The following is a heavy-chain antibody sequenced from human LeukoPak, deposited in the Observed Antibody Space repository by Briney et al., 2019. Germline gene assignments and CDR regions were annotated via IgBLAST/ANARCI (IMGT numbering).Heavy chain of an antibody. V-gene: IGHV4-39*07. CDR3: ARGSIMITFGGVIVTEYFQH. Sequence: SEILSLTCTVSGGSISSSSYYWGWIRQPPGKGLEGIGGIYYSGSTYYNPSLKSRVTISVDRSKNQFSLKLSSVTAADTAVYYCARGSIMITFGGVIVTEYFQHWGQGTLVTVSS. CDR1: GGSISSSSYY. J-gene: IGHJ1*01. D-gene: IGHD3-16*02. CDR2: IYYSGST.